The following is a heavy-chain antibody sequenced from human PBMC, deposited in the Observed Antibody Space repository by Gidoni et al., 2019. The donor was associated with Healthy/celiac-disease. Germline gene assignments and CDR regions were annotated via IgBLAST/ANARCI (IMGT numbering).Heavy chain of an antibody. J-gene: IGHJ4*02. V-gene: IGHV3-21*01. CDR3: ARDALARDGGYPYYFDY. D-gene: IGHD2-15*01. CDR2: ISSSSSYI. Sequence: EGQLVESGGGLVKPGGSLRLSCAASGFTFSSYSMNWVRQAPGKGLEWVSSISSSSSYIYYAASVKGRFTISRDNAKNSLYLQMNSLRAEDTAVYYCARDALARDGGYPYYFDYWGQGTLVTVSS. CDR1: GFTFSSYS.